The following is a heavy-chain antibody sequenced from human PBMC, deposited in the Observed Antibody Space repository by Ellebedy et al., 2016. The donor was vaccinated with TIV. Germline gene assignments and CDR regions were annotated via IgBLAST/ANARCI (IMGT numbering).Heavy chain of an antibody. CDR2: IDPNSGGT. CDR1: GYTFTGYY. D-gene: IGHD1-26*01. V-gene: IGHV1-2*02. J-gene: IGHJ4*02. Sequence: ASVKVSXXASGYTFTGYYMHWVRQAPGQGLEWMGWIDPNSGGTNYAQKFQERVTITRDMSTSTAYMELSSLRSEDTAVYYCARETSIGSHYYFDYWGQGTLVTVSS. CDR3: ARETSIGSHYYFDY.